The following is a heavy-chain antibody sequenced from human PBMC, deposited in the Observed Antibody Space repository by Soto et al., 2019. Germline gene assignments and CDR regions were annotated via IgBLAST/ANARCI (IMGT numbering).Heavy chain of an antibody. Sequence: QVQLQESGPGLVKPSQPLSLTCTVSGGSISSGSFYWTGIRQHPGKGLEVSGYIYYSGNTYYNPSLRSRVIISLVTSKNQFSLRLTSVTAAATAVYYCAREWSGGRRDGNPDKYYGMDVWGQGTKVTVSS. CDR1: GGSISSGSFY. J-gene: IGHJ6*02. D-gene: IGHD2-15*01. V-gene: IGHV4-31*03. CDR3: AREWSGGRRDGNPDKYYGMDV. CDR2: IYYSGNT.